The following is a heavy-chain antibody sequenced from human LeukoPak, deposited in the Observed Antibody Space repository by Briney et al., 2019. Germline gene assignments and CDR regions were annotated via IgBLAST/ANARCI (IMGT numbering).Heavy chain of an antibody. D-gene: IGHD3-10*01. CDR2: ISYDGSNK. Sequence: GGSLRLSCAASGFTFSSYAMHWVRQAPGKGLEWVAVISYDGSNKYYADSVKGRFTISRDNSKNTLYLQMNSLRAEDTAVYYCASTMVRGLDYYGMDVWGKGTTVTVSS. CDR3: ASTMVRGLDYYGMDV. V-gene: IGHV3-30*04. CDR1: GFTFSSYA. J-gene: IGHJ6*04.